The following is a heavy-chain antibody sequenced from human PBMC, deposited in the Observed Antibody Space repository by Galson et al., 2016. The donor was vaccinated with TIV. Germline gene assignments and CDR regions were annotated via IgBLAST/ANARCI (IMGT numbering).Heavy chain of an antibody. Sequence: QSGAEVKKPGESLKISCKASGYSFATFWVGWVRQMPGQGLEWMGVIYPADSETRYSPSFQGQVTISADKSISTAYLQWSSLKASDTAIYYCARHHDFWSGPGYVDMDVWGKGTTVIVSS. CDR1: GYSFATFW. D-gene: IGHD3-3*01. CDR2: IYPADSET. V-gene: IGHV5-51*01. J-gene: IGHJ6*03. CDR3: ARHHDFWSGPGYVDMDV.